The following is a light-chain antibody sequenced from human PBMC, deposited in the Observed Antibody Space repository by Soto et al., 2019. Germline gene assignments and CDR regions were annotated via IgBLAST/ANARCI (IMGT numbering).Light chain of an antibody. V-gene: IGLV1-47*02. CDR3: AAWDDSLSGPV. J-gene: IGLJ3*02. CDR2: TND. Sequence: QAVLTQPPSASGTPGQRVTISCSGSSSNIGRNPVYWYQQVPGTAPKLLFYTNDQRPSGVPDRFSGSKSGTSASLAISGLRSEDEADYYCAAWDDSLSGPVFGGGTKVTVL. CDR1: SSNIGRNP.